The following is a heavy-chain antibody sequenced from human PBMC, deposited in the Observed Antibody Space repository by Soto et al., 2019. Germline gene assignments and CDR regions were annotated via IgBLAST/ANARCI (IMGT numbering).Heavy chain of an antibody. J-gene: IGHJ4*02. CDR2: ISWNSGNI. Sequence: PGGSLSLSCAASGFTFDDYAMYWVRQVPGKGLEWVSGISWNSGNIGYADSVKGRFTISRDNAKNSLYLQMNSLRAEDTALYYCAKDRKDIVGKIENWGPGTVFTVSS. CDR1: GFTFDDYA. D-gene: IGHD5-12*01. CDR3: AKDRKDIVGKIEN. V-gene: IGHV3-9*01.